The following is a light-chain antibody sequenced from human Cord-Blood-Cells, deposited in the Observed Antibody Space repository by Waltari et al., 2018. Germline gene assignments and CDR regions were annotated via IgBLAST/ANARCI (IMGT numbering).Light chain of an antibody. CDR1: QSLLHSDGKTY. CDR2: EVP. CDR3: MQGIHLPWT. V-gene: IGKV2-29*02. Sequence: DIVMTQTPLSLSVTPGQPASISCKSSQSLLHSDGKTYLYWYLQKPGQSPQLLIYEVPKRFYGVPDRFSGSGAGTEFTLKISRVGAEDVGVYYCMQGIHLPWTFGQGTKVEIK. J-gene: IGKJ1*01.